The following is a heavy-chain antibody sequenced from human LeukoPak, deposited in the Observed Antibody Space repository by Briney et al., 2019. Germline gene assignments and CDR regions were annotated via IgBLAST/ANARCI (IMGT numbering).Heavy chain of an antibody. CDR1: GFTVSSNY. J-gene: IGHJ4*02. V-gene: IGHV3-66*01. Sequence: ERSLRLSCAASGFTVSSNYMSWVRQAPGKGLEWVSVISSGGTTYYADSVKGRFTISRDNSKNTLYLQMNSLRAEDTAVYYCARAKEMATITDYWGQGTLVTVSS. D-gene: IGHD5-24*01. CDR2: ISSGGTT. CDR3: ARAKEMATITDY.